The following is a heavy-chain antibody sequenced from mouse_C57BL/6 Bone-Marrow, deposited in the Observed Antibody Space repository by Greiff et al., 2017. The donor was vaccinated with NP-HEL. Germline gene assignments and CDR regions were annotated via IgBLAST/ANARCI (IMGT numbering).Heavy chain of an antibody. CDR2: IYPGDGDT. Sequence: QVQLQQSGPELVKPGASVKISCKASGYAFSSSWMNWVKQRPGKGLEWIGRIYPGDGDTKYNGKFKGKATLTADKSSSTAYMQLSSLTSEDSAVYFCALYYYGSSAVFDYWGQGTTLTVSS. V-gene: IGHV1-82*01. CDR1: GYAFSSSW. J-gene: IGHJ2*01. CDR3: ALYYYGSSAVFDY. D-gene: IGHD1-1*01.